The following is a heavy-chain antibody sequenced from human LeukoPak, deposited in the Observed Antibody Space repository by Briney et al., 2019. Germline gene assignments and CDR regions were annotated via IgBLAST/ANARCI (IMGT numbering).Heavy chain of an antibody. CDR3: ARVGYCRSTSCYVPLDY. J-gene: IGHJ4*02. Sequence: SETLSPTCAVYGGSLSGYYWSWIRQSPGKGLEWIGEVNRGGSTNYNPSLKSRVTISVDTSKNQFSLKLSSVTAADTAVYYCARVGYCRSTSCYVPLDYWGQGTLVTVSS. D-gene: IGHD2-2*01. CDR2: VNRGGST. CDR1: GGSLSGYY. V-gene: IGHV4-34*01.